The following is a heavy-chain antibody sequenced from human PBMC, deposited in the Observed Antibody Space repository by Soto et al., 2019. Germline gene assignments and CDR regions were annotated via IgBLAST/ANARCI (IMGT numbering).Heavy chain of an antibody. CDR2: IYYSGST. Sequence: PSETLSLTCTVSGGSISSSSYYWGWIRQPPGKGLEWIGSIYYSGSTNYNHSLKSRVTISVDTSKNQFSLKLSSVTAADTAVYYCARRYSSAFDIWGQGTTVTVSS. D-gene: IGHD6-13*01. V-gene: IGHV4-39*07. CDR1: GGSISSSSYY. J-gene: IGHJ3*02. CDR3: ARRYSSAFDI.